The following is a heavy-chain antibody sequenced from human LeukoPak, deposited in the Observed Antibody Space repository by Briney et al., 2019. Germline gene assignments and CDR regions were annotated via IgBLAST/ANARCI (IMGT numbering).Heavy chain of an antibody. CDR2: IYTSGST. Sequence: PSQTLSLTCTVSGGSISSGSYYWSWIRQPAGKGLEWIGRIYTSGSTNYNPSLKSRVTISVDTSKNQSSLQLSSVTAADTAVYYCARDGGYSYGYVDFDYWGQGTLVTVFS. D-gene: IGHD5-18*01. V-gene: IGHV4-61*02. CDR1: GGSISSGSYY. J-gene: IGHJ4*02. CDR3: ARDGGYSYGYVDFDY.